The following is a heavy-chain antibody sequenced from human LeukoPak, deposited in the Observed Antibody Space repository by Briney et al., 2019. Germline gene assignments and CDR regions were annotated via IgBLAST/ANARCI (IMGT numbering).Heavy chain of an antibody. D-gene: IGHD4-11*01. Sequence: GGSLRLSCAASGFTFSSYSMNWVRQAPGKGLEWVSSISSSSTYIYYADSVKGRFTISRDNAKNSLYLQMNSLRAEDTAVYYCAKDLNTVTTAFFVHWGQGTLVTVPS. CDR3: AKDLNTVTTAFFVH. V-gene: IGHV3-21*06. CDR1: GFTFSSYS. J-gene: IGHJ4*02. CDR2: ISSSSTYI.